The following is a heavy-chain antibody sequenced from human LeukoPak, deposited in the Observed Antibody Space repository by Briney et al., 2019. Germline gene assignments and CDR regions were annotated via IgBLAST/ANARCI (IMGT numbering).Heavy chain of an antibody. CDR3: TSSYYDTKSDY. D-gene: IGHD1-26*01. CDR1: GFTFSGSA. CDR2: IRSKANSSAT. V-gene: IGHV3-73*01. J-gene: IGHJ4*02. Sequence: PGGSLRLSCAASGFTFSGSAMHWVRQASGKGQEWVGRIRSKANSSATAYAASVKGRFTISRDDSKNTAYLQMNSLKTEDTAVYYCTSSYYDTKSDYWGQGTLVTVSS.